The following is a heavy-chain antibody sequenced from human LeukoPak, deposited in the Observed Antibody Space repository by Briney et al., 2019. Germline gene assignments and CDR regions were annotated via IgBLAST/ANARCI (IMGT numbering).Heavy chain of an antibody. CDR1: GFTFSSYA. V-gene: IGHV4-59*01. CDR2: IYYSGST. CDR3: AREVITIFGVASGYYFDY. Sequence: GSLRLSCAASGFTFSSYAMSWIRQPPGKGLEWIGYIYYSGSTNYNPSLKSRVTISVDTSKNQFSLKLSSVTAADTAVYYCAREVITIFGVASGYYFDYWGQGTLVTVSS. D-gene: IGHD3-3*01. J-gene: IGHJ4*02.